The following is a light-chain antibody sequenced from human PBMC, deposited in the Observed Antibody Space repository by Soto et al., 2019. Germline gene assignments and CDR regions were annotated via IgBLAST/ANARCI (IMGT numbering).Light chain of an antibody. J-gene: IGKJ2*01. V-gene: IGKV3-15*01. CDR3: QQYNNWPPEDT. CDR2: GAS. CDR1: QSVGSN. Sequence: EIVMTQSPATLSVSPGERATLSCRASQSVGSNLAWYQQKPGQAPRLLIYGASTRATGIPARFSGSGSGTEFTLTISSLQSEDFAVYYCQQYNNWPPEDTFGQGTKLEIK.